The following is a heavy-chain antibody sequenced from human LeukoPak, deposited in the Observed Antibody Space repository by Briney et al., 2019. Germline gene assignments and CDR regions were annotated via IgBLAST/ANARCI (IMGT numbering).Heavy chain of an antibody. Sequence: GASVKVSCKASGYTFTSYAMHWVRQAPGQRLEWMGWINAGNGNTKYSQKFQGRVTITRDTSASTAYMELSSLRSEDTAVYYCARDLRRAGYCSGGRCYSIGYWGQGTLVTVSS. J-gene: IGHJ4*02. CDR3: ARDLRRAGYCSGGRCYSIGY. CDR2: INAGNGNT. V-gene: IGHV1-3*01. CDR1: GYTFTSYA. D-gene: IGHD2-15*01.